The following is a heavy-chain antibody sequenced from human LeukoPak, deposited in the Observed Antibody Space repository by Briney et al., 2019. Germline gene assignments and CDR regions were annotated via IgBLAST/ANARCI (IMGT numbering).Heavy chain of an antibody. CDR1: GSSISSGSYH. J-gene: IGHJ4*02. V-gene: IGHV4-61*02. CDR3: ARAIYDFWSGYYSDY. Sequence: PSETLSLTCTVSGSSISSGSYHWSWIRQPVGNGLEWIGRIYTSGSTNYNPSLKSRVTISVDTSKNQFSLNLTSATAADTAVYYCARAIYDFWSGYYSDYWGQGTLVTVSS. CDR2: IYTSGST. D-gene: IGHD3-3*01.